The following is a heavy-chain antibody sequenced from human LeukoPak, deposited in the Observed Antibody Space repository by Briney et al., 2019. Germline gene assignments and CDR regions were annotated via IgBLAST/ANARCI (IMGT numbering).Heavy chain of an antibody. CDR1: GGSFSGYY. J-gene: IGHJ3*02. V-gene: IGHV4-34*01. CDR3: ASSYYDFWSGYQSWAFDI. CDR2: INHSGST. D-gene: IGHD3-3*01. Sequence: SETLSLTCAVYGGSFSGYYWSWIRQPPGKGLEWIGEINHSGSTNYNPSLKSRVTISVDTSKNQFSLKLSSVTAADTAVYYCASSYYDFWSGYQSWAFDIWGQGTMVTVSS.